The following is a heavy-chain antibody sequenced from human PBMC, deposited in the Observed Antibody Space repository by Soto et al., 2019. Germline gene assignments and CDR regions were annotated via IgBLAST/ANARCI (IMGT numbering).Heavy chain of an antibody. CDR3: ARDVMRGFWAGLPHYYYYALDV. CDR1: GFTFNMYG. Sequence: QVQLVESGGGVVQPGRSLSLSCEASGFTFNMYGMHWVRQAPGKGLEWVAVIWYDGSNKYYADSVKGRFTISRDNSKNTLYLQMNSLRAEDTAVYYCARDVMRGFWAGLPHYYYYALDVWGLGTTVTVSS. J-gene: IGHJ6*02. V-gene: IGHV3-33*01. CDR2: IWYDGSNK. D-gene: IGHD6-19*01.